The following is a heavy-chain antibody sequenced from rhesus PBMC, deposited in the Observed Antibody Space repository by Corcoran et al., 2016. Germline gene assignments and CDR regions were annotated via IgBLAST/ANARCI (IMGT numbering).Heavy chain of an antibody. J-gene: IGHJ4*01. CDR3: ARESSGYSLYYFDY. V-gene: IGHV4S10*01. CDR2: IYGSSTST. Sequence: QVQLQESGPGVVKPSETLSLTCAVSGGSISDSYRWSWIRQPPGKGLEWIGYIYGSSTSTNYNPSLKSRVTILKDTSKNQFSLKLSSVTAADTAVYYCARESSGYSLYYFDYWGQGVLDTVSS. D-gene: IGHD5-24*01. CDR1: GGSISDSYR.